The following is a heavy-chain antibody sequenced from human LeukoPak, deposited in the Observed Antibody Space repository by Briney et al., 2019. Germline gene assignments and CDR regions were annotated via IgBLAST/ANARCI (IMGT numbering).Heavy chain of an antibody. CDR2: IYYTGST. CDR1: GGSISSYY. D-gene: IGHD6-6*01. CDR3: VSPEYSSSVRHVPGIDV. J-gene: IGHJ6*04. V-gene: IGHV4-59*01. Sequence: SETLSLTCSVSGGSISSYYWSWLRQPPGKGLEWIGYIYYTGSTNYNPSLQSRVPMSVDTSKNKLSLQLSSVTAADTAVYYCVSPEYSSSVRHVPGIDVWGNGTTVTVPS.